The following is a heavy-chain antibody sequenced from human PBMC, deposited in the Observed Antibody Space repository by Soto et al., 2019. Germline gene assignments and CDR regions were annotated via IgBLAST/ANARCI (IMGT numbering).Heavy chain of an antibody. CDR2: TYWDDDK. Sequence: QITLNESGPTQVKPRQTLTLTCTFSGFSLTTSGVGVGWIRQSPGKAPDGLALTYWDDDKRYSPSLKSRLTITKDTSETQVVLTMADLDPADTATYYCAHRVLRTVFGLVTTTAIYFDFWGQGTPVAVSS. CDR1: GFSLTTSGVG. D-gene: IGHD3-3*01. CDR3: AHRVLRTVFGLVTTTAIYFDF. V-gene: IGHV2-5*02. J-gene: IGHJ4*02.